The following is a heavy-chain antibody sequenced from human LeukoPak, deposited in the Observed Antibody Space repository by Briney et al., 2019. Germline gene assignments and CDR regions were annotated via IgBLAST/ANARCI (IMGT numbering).Heavy chain of an antibody. CDR1: VYTFTSYD. CDR2: MNPNSGNT. V-gene: IGHV1-8*01. Sequence: ASVKVSCKASVYTFTSYDINWVRQAPRQGLEWMGWMNPNSGNTGYAQKFQGRVTMTRNTSIRTAYMELSSLRSEDTAVDYCARGSGSATYYYYMDVWGKGTTVTVSS. J-gene: IGHJ6*03. CDR3: ARGSGSATYYYYMDV. D-gene: IGHD1-26*01.